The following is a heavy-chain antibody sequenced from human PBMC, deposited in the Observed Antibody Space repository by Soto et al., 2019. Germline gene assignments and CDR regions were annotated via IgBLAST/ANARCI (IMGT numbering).Heavy chain of an antibody. D-gene: IGHD2-15*01. CDR2: IYYSGST. Sequence: SETLSLTCTVPGGSISSSSYYWGWIRQPPGEGLEWIGSIYYSGSTYYNPSLKSRVTISVDTSKNQFSLKLSSVTAADTAVYYCAALGYCSGGSCYSGWFDPWGQGTLVTVS. V-gene: IGHV4-39*01. CDR3: AALGYCSGGSCYSGWFDP. J-gene: IGHJ5*02. CDR1: GGSISSSSYY.